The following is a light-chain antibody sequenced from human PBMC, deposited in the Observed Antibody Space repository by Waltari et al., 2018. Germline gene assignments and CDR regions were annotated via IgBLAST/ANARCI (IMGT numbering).Light chain of an antibody. CDR3: QHHVRLPAT. V-gene: IGKV3D-11*01. J-gene: IGKJ1*01. CDR1: QGVSRY. Sequence: CRASQGVSRYLAWYQQQPGQAPRLLISAASTRATGIPDRFSGSGSGTDFSLTISRLEPEDFAVYFCQHHVRLPATFGQGTKVEIK. CDR2: AAS.